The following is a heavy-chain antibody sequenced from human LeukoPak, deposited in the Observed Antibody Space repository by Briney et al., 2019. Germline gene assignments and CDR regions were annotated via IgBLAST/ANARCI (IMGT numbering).Heavy chain of an antibody. Sequence: SETLSLTCTVSSGSISSYYWSWIRQPAGKGLEWIGRICTSGSTNYNPSLKSRVTMSVDTSKNQFSLKLSSVTAADTAVYYCARDRFDCSSTSCYGGWFDPWGQGTLVTVSS. CDR1: SGSISSYY. CDR2: ICTSGST. J-gene: IGHJ5*02. CDR3: ARDRFDCSSTSCYGGWFDP. D-gene: IGHD2-2*01. V-gene: IGHV4-4*07.